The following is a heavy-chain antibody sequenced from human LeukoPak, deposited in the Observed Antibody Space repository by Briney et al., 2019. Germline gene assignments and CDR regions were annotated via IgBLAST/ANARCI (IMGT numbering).Heavy chain of an antibody. CDR1: GGSISSGSYY. J-gene: IGHJ4*02. CDR2: IRYSGST. Sequence: SETLSLTCTVSGGSISSGSYYWDWIRQHPGKGLEWIGYIRYSGSTLYNPSLKSRLSISVDTSKNQFSLMLSSVTAADTAMYYCARSGTGGGYWGQGTLVTVSS. D-gene: IGHD3-10*01. CDR3: ARSGTGGGY. V-gene: IGHV4-31*03.